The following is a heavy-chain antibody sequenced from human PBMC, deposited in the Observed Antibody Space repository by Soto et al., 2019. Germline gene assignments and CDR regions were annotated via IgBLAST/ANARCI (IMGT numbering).Heavy chain of an antibody. CDR3: ARDILWFGELLFPSVPYYYYGMDV. CDR2: IWYDGSNK. J-gene: IGHJ6*02. Sequence: QVQLVESGGGVVKPGRSLRLSCAASGFTFSSYGMNWVRQAPGKGLEWVAVIWYDGSNKYYADSVKGRFTISRDNSKNTLYLQINSLRAEYTAVYYFARDILWFGELLFPSVPYYYYGMDVWGQGTTVTVSS. D-gene: IGHD3-10*01. V-gene: IGHV3-33*01. CDR1: GFTFSSYG.